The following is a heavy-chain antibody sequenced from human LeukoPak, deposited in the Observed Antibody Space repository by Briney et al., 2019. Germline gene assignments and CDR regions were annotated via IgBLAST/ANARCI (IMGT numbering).Heavy chain of an antibody. Sequence: GGSLRLSCAASGFTFSSYWISWVRQAPGKGLEWVANIKHDGSEKYYVDSVKGRFTISRDNAKNSLYLQMNSLRAEDTAVYYCARGNKKSITIFVRSPRQTYGMDVWGQGTTVTVSS. V-gene: IGHV3-7*01. CDR1: GFTFSSYW. CDR2: IKHDGSEK. CDR3: ARGNKKSITIFVRSPRQTYGMDV. J-gene: IGHJ6*02. D-gene: IGHD3-3*01.